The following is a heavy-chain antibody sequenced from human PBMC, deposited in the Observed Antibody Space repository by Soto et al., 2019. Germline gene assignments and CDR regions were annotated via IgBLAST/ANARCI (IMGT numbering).Heavy chain of an antibody. J-gene: IGHJ3*02. CDR1: GFTFSSYG. V-gene: IGHV3-30*18. CDR3: AKRIWDYSNYGPPDPFDI. D-gene: IGHD4-4*01. CDR2: ISYDGSNK. Sequence: GGSLRLSCAASGFTFSSYGMHWVRQAPGKGLEWVAVISYDGSNKYYADSVKGRFTISRDNSKNTLYLQMNSLRAEDTAVYYCAKRIWDYSNYGPPDPFDIWGQGTMVTVSS.